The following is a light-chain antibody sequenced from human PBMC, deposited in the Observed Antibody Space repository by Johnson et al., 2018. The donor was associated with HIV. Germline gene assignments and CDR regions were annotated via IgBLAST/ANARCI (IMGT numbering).Light chain of an antibody. V-gene: IGLV1-51*02. CDR1: SSNIGNNY. J-gene: IGLJ1*01. CDR3: GTWDSSLSASV. Sequence: QLVLTQPPSVSAAAGQKVTISCSGSSSNIGNNYVSWYQQLPGTAPKLLIYENNKRPSGIPDRFSGSKSGTSATLGITGLQTGDEADYYCGTWDSSLSASVFGTGTKVTGL. CDR2: ENN.